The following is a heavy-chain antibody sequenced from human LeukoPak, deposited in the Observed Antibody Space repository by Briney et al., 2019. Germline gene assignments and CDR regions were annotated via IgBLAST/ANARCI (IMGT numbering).Heavy chain of an antibody. J-gene: IGHJ4*02. CDR2: ISGSDGST. CDR1: GFTFSSYA. D-gene: IGHD4-11*01. V-gene: IGHV3-23*01. CDR3: ARDGHWEVTRGHYFDY. Sequence: GGSLRLSCAASGFTFSSYAMSWVRQAPGKGLEWVSGISGSDGSTNYADSVKGRFTISRDNAKNTLYLQMNSLRVEDTAVYYCARDGHWEVTRGHYFDYWGQGTLVTVSS.